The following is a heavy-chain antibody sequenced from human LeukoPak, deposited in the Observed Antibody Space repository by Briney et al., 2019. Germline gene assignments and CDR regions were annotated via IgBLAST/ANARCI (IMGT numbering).Heavy chain of an antibody. CDR3: ARRGYYDNSGYNFFDH. Sequence: PSETLSLTCTVSGGSISSYYWSWIRQPPGKGLEWIGYIYYNGDTNYNPPLKGRVTISVDTSKNQFSLKLFSVTAADTAVYYCARRGYYDNSGYNFFDHWGQGILVTVSS. CDR1: GGSISSYY. CDR2: IYYNGDT. V-gene: IGHV4-59*08. D-gene: IGHD3-22*01. J-gene: IGHJ4*02.